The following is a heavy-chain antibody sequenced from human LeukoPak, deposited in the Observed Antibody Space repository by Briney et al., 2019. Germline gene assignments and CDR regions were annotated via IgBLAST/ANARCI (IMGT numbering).Heavy chain of an antibody. CDR2: INPSGGST. D-gene: IGHD6-19*01. CDR1: GYTFTIYY. J-gene: IGHJ4*02. V-gene: IGHV1-46*01. CDR3: AALAVAGPFDY. Sequence: ASVKVSYTASGYTFTIYYMHWVRQAPGQGLEGMGIINPSGGSTSYEQKFQGRVTMTRDTSTSTVYMELSSLRSEDTAVYYCAALAVAGPFDYWGQGTLVTVSS.